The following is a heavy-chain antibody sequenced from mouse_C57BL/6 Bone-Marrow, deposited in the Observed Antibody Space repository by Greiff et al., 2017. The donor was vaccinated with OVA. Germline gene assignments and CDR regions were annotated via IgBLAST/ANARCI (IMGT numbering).Heavy chain of an antibody. V-gene: IGHV1-64*01. J-gene: IGHJ3*01. Sequence: VKLQQPGAELVKPGASVKLSCKASGYTFTSYWMHWVKQRPGQGLEWIGMIHPNSGSTNYNEKFKSKATLTVDKSSSTAYMQLSSLTSEDSAVYYCARSGETAQARGFAYWGQGTLVTVSA. CDR1: GYTFTSYW. CDR3: ARSGETAQARGFAY. D-gene: IGHD3-2*02. CDR2: IHPNSGST.